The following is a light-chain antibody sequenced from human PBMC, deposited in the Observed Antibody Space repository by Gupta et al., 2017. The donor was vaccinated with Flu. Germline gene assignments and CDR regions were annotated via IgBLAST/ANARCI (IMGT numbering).Light chain of an antibody. CDR3: QSADSSGTCV. CDR2: KDS. Sequence: SYELTQPPSVSVSPGQTARITCSGDAVPKKYAYWYQQKPGHAPVLVIYKDSERPSGIPERFSASSSGTTATFTISGVQAEDDAYYYCQSADSSGTCVFGTGTKVTVL. CDR1: AVPKKY. J-gene: IGLJ1*01. V-gene: IGLV3-25*02.